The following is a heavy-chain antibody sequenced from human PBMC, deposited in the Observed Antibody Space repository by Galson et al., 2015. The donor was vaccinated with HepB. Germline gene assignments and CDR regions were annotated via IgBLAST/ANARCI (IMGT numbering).Heavy chain of an antibody. Sequence: LRLSCAASGFIFTDFYMTWIRQSPEKGLEWVSTISSSSGFTKYADSVRGRFTISRDNGQNSLFLQMDSLTVEDSAVYYCSRELGLGSGSSDWGQGIPVSVSS. CDR1: GFIFTDFY. CDR2: ISSSSGFT. J-gene: IGHJ4*02. V-gene: IGHV3-11*05. D-gene: IGHD3-10*01. CDR3: SRELGLGSGSSD.